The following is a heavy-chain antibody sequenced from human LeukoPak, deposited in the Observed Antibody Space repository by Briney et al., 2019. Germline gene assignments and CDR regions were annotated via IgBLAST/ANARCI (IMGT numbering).Heavy chain of an antibody. CDR3: ARRLGYCSGGSCSYYMDV. CDR2: INSDGSST. D-gene: IGHD2-15*01. CDR1: GFTFSNYA. J-gene: IGHJ6*03. Sequence: GGSLRLSCAASGFTFSNYAMSWVRQAPGKGLVWVSRINSDGSSTSYADSVKGRFTISRDNAKNTLYLQMNSLRAEDTAVYYCARRLGYCSGGSCSYYMDVWGKGTTVTISS. V-gene: IGHV3-74*01.